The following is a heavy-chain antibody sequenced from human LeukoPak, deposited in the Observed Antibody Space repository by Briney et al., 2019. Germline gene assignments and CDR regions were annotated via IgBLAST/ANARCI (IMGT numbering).Heavy chain of an antibody. J-gene: IGHJ5*02. D-gene: IGHD3-9*01. CDR2: VYYSGST. V-gene: IGHV4-39*07. Sequence: SETLSLTGTASGGSISSSSDYWGWIRQPPGKGLEWIGGVYYSGSTYYNPSLKSRVTISVDTSKNQFSLKLSSVTAADTAVYYCARHSSYDILTGYLEGWFDHWGQGTLVAVSS. CDR3: ARHSSYDILTGYLEGWFDH. CDR1: GGSISSSSDY.